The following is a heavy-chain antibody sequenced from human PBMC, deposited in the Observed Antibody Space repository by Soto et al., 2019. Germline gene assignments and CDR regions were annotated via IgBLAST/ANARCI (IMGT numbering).Heavy chain of an antibody. CDR3: AKARVRIVGANSFDY. D-gene: IGHD1-26*01. CDR2: ISDDGDKR. V-gene: IGHV3-30*18. CDR1: GFTFGYYW. Sequence: GGSLRLSCAASGFTFGYYWMSWVRQAPGKGLEWVALISDDGDKRYYADSVRGRLIISRDNSKDTLYLQMNSLGPDDTAVYFCAKARVRIVGANSFDYWGQGTPVTVSS. J-gene: IGHJ4*02.